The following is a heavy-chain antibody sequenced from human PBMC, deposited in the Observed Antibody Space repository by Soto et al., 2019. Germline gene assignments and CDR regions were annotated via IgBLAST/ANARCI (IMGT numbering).Heavy chain of an antibody. CDR2: TRHDGSNT. CDR3: ARDGVGATTFFGYFDY. Sequence: QVQLVESGGGVVQPGRSLRLSCAASGFTFSGYGMHWVRQAPGKGLEWVAITRHDGSNTYYADSVRGRFTISRDNSKKTLYLQMDSLRAEDTAAYYCARDGVGATTFFGYFDYWGQGTLVTVSS. J-gene: IGHJ4*02. D-gene: IGHD1-26*01. CDR1: GFTFSGYG. V-gene: IGHV3-33*01.